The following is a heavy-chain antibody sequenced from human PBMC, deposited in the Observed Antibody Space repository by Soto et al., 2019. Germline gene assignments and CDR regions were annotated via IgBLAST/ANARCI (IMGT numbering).Heavy chain of an antibody. CDR3: AXRYYDFWSGYSDYYYYYGMDV. Sequence: GASVKVSCKASGYTFTSYGISWVRQAPGQGLEWMGWISAYNGNTNYAQKLQGRVTMTTDTSTSTAYMELRSLRSDDTAVYYCAXRYYDFWSGYSDYYYYYGMDVWGQGTTVTVSS. CDR1: GYTFTSYG. J-gene: IGHJ6*02. CDR2: ISAYNGNT. D-gene: IGHD3-3*01. V-gene: IGHV1-18*04.